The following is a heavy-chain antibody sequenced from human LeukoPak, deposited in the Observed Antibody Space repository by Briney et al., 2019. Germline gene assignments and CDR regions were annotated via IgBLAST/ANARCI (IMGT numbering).Heavy chain of an antibody. CDR1: GGTFSSYA. CDR2: IIPIFCTA. J-gene: IGHJ6*03. CDR3: ASSSGCSSTSCHPSDVYYYYYYYMDV. Sequence: SVKVSCKASGGTFSSYAISWVRQAPGQGLEWMGGIIPIFCTANYAQKFQGRVTITADESTSTAYMELSSLRSEDTAVYYCASSSGCSSTSCHPSDVYYYYYYYMDVWGKGTTVTVSS. D-gene: IGHD2-2*01. V-gene: IGHV1-69*13.